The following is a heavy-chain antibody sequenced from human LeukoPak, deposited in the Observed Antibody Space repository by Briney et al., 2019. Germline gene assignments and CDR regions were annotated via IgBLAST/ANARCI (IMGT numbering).Heavy chain of an antibody. J-gene: IGHJ4*02. D-gene: IGHD4-17*01. CDR1: GGSLSGYY. Sequence: SETLSLTCAVYGGSLSGYYWSWIRQPPGKGLEWIGEVTHSGITNYSPSLKSRVTISEDTSKSQFSLKLSSVTAADTAVYYCARIYGDYSDFAYWGQGSPVTVSS. CDR3: ARIYGDYSDFAY. V-gene: IGHV4-34*01. CDR2: VTHSGIT.